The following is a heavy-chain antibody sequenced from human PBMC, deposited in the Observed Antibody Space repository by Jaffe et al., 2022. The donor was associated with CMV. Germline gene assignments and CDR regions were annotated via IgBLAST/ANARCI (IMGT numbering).Heavy chain of an antibody. CDR2: ISGSGGST. CDR3: AKDRGLCRGGSCYWYYHFDS. D-gene: IGHD2-15*01. CDR1: GFTFTNYA. V-gene: IGHV3-23*01. J-gene: IGHJ4*02. Sequence: EVQLLESGGGLVLPGGSLRLSCVASGFTFTNYAMTWVRQAPGKGLEWVSSISGSGGSTYYADSVKGRFTISRDNSKNTVYLQMSSLRAEDTAVYYCAKDRGLCRGGSCYWYYHFDSWGQGTLVTVSS.